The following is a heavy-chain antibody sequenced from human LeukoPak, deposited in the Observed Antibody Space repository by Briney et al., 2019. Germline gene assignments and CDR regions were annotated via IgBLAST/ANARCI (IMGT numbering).Heavy chain of an antibody. CDR3: VRDWNPLQGHDAFDV. V-gene: IGHV4-59*01. J-gene: IGHJ3*01. Sequence: SETLSLTCSVSGASISSYNWGWIRQPPGKGLEWIGYIYYSESTNYNPSLETRVTISVDTSRNQFSLKVRSVTAADTAVYYCVRDWNPLQGHDAFDVWGQGRTVTISS. CDR2: IYYSEST. D-gene: IGHD1-1*01. CDR1: GASISSYN.